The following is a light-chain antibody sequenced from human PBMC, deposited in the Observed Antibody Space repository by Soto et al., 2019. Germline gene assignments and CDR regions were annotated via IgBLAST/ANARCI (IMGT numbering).Light chain of an antibody. J-gene: IGLJ3*02. CDR1: NSDVGDYNY. Sequence: QSALTQPASVSGSPGQSITMSCTGTNSDVGDYNYVSWYQQHPGEAPKLLIYDVSDRPSGISNRFSGSKSGTTASLTISGLQAEDEAHYYCSSYTSDSTTLFGGGTKLTVL. CDR3: SSYTSDSTTL. CDR2: DVS. V-gene: IGLV2-14*03.